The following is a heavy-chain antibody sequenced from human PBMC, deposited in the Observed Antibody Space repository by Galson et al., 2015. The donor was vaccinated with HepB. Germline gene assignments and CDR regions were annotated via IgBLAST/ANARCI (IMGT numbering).Heavy chain of an antibody. V-gene: IGHV2-5*02. CDR2: FYWDDDT. CDR1: GFSLSASGVA. Sequence: PALVKPTQTLTLTCTFSGFSLSASGVAVGWVRQPPGKALEWLAIFYWDDDTSYRSRLSITKDTSKNQVVLTMTNMDPVDTATYYCAQATRRASAYCSGGSCYSFDYWGQGTMVTVSS. J-gene: IGHJ4*02. D-gene: IGHD2-15*01. CDR3: AQATRRASAYCSGGSCYSFDY.